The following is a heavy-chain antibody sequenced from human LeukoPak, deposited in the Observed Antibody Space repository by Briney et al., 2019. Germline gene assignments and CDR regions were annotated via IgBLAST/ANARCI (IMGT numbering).Heavy chain of an antibody. D-gene: IGHD1-26*01. J-gene: IGHJ4*02. CDR3: AKDEGATLDY. CDR2: ISGSSSSYI. CDR1: GFTFSRYS. Sequence: GGSLRLSCAASGFTFSRYSMNWVRQAPGKGLEWVSSISGSSSSYIYYADSVKGRFTISRDNSKNTLYLQMNSLRAEDTAVYYCAKDEGATLDYWGQGTLVTVSS. V-gene: IGHV3-21*01.